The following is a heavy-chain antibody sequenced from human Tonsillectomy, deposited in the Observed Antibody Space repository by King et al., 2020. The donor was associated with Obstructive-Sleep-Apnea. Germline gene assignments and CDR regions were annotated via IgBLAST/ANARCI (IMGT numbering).Heavy chain of an antibody. CDR2: IYYSGST. D-gene: IGHD3-22*01. J-gene: IGHJ4*02. CDR3: ARDLLDYYDSSGLDY. Sequence: QLQESGPGLVKPSETLSLTCTVSGGSVSSGSYYWSWIRQPPGKGLEWIGYIYYSGSTNYNPSLKSRVTISVDTSKNQFSLKLSSVTAADTAVYYCARDLLDYYDSSGLDYWGQGTLVTVSS. CDR1: GGSVSSGSYY. V-gene: IGHV4-61*01.